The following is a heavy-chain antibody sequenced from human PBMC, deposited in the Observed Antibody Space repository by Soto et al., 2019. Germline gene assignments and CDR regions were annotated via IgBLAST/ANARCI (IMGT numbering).Heavy chain of an antibody. CDR2: IYYSGST. J-gene: IGHJ5*02. CDR1: GGSISSYY. D-gene: IGHD3-3*01. V-gene: IGHV4-59*08. Sequence: PSETLSLTCTVSGGSISSYYWSWIRQPPGKGLEWIGYIYYSGSTNYNPSLKSRVTISVDTSKNQFSLNLSSVTAADTAVYYCARAPPDYDFWSGSNLLGWFDPWGQGTLVTLSS. CDR3: ARAPPDYDFWSGSNLLGWFDP.